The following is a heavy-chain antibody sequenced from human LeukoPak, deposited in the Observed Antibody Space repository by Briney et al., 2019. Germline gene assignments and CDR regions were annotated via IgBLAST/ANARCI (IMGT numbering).Heavy chain of an antibody. CDR2: INWNGGST. CDR1: GFTFDDYG. D-gene: IGHD2-2*02. V-gene: IGHV3-20*04. J-gene: IGHJ3*02. CDR3: ARRDIVVVPAAIIGAFDI. Sequence: GGSLRLSCAASGFTFDDYGMSWVRPAPGKGLEWVSGINWNGGSTGYADSVKGRFTISRDNAKNSLYLQMNSLRAEDTALYYCARRDIVVVPAAIIGAFDIWGQGTMVTVSS.